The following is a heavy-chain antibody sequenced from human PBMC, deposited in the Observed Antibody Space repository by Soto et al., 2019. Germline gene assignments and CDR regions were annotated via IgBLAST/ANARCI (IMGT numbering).Heavy chain of an antibody. V-gene: IGHV2-5*01. D-gene: IGHD1-1*01. J-gene: IGHJ3*02. CDR2: IFWNDDK. CDR3: AHRRGASTTGGSFDI. CDR1: GFSFSTSGAG. Sequence: QITVKESGPTLVTPTQTLTLTCTFYGFSFSTSGAGVGWIRQPPGKALEWLALIFWNDDKRYTPSLNSRLTITKDTSKNQVVLTMSNLDPVDTATYFCAHRRGASTTGGSFDIWGLGTKVTVSS.